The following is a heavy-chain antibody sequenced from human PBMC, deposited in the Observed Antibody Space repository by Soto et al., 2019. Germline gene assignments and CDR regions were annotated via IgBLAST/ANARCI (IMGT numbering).Heavy chain of an antibody. D-gene: IGHD4-17*01. CDR1: GRSFSGYY. J-gene: IGHJ6*02. V-gene: IGHV4-34*01. CDR3: ARGQTTVHYYYYYGMDV. Sequence: SETLSLTCAVYGRSFSGYYWSWIRQPPGKGLEWIGEINHSGSTNYNPSLKSRVTISVDTSKNQFSLKLSSVTAADTAVYYCARGQTTVHYYYYYGMDVWGQGTTVTVSS. CDR2: INHSGST.